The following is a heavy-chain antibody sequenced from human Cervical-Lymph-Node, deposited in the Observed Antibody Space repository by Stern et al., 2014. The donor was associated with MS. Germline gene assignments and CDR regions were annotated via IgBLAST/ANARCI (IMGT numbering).Heavy chain of an antibody. J-gene: IGHJ6*02. CDR3: ATPSTVTVGGMDV. CDR1: GGTFSTQA. V-gene: IGHV1-69*01. CDR2: IIPIFGTP. Sequence: QVQLVQSGAEVKKPGSSVKVSCKASGGTFSTQAINWVRQAPGQGLEWGGGIIPIFGTPNYAQKVQDRVTITADESTSTAYMDLNSLRSEDTAVYYCATPSTVTVGGMDVWGQGTTVTVSS. D-gene: IGHD4-17*01.